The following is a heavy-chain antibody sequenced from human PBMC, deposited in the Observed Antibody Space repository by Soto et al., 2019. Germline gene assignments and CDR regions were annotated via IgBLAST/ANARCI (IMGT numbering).Heavy chain of an antibody. CDR1: GGSISSSRYY. CDR2: IYYSGST. CDR3: ARHRYYGSGSYTAYFDY. V-gene: IGHV4-39*01. D-gene: IGHD3-10*01. Sequence: SETLSLPCTVSGGSISSSRYYWGWIRQQPGKGLEWIGSIYYSGSTYYNPSLKSRVTISVDTSKNQFSLKLSSVTAADTAVYYCARHRYYGSGSYTAYFDYWGQGTLVTVSS. J-gene: IGHJ4*02.